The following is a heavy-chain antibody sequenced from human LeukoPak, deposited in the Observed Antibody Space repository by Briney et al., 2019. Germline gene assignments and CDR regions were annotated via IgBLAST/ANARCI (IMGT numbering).Heavy chain of an antibody. Sequence: GGSLRLSCAASGFTFSSYAMSWVRQAPGKGLEWVSPISGSGGNTYYADSVKGRFTISRDNSKNTLYMQMNSLRAEDTAVYYCAKAQLTYLFDHWGQGTLVTVSS. CDR3: AKAQLTYLFDH. J-gene: IGHJ4*02. CDR2: ISGSGGNT. CDR1: GFTFSSYA. D-gene: IGHD1-20*01. V-gene: IGHV3-23*01.